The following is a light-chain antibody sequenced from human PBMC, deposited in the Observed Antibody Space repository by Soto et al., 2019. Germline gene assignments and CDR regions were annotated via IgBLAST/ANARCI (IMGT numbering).Light chain of an antibody. Sequence: EIVLTQSPGTLSLSPGERATLSCRASQRISSRYLAWYQQKPGQAPRLLISGASTRATGIPDRFSVSGSGTDFTLTISRLEPEYFAVYFCQRYGSSPPFTFGQGPKVEI. CDR1: QRISSRY. J-gene: IGKJ2*01. CDR3: QRYGSSPPFT. CDR2: GAS. V-gene: IGKV3-20*01.